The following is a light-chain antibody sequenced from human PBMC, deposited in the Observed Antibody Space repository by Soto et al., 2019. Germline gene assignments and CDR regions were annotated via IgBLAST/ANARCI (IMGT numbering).Light chain of an antibody. CDR3: QHRSSWPFT. V-gene: IGKV3-11*01. CDR1: QNINSY. CDR2: ATS. Sequence: EIVLTQSPATLSLSPGERATLSCRASQNINSYLAWYQQKPGQAPRLLIYATSNRATGIPARFSGSGSGTDFTLSISSLEPEDFAVYYCQHRSSWPFTFGPWTKVDIK. J-gene: IGKJ3*01.